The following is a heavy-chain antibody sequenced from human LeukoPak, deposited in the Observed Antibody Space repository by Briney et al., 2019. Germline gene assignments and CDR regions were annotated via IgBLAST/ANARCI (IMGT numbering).Heavy chain of an antibody. J-gene: IGHJ4*02. CDR2: ISYDGSNK. CDR1: GFTFSSYA. CDR3: AKDSRNLPFDY. Sequence: PGGSLRLSCAASGFTFSSYAMHWVRQAPGKGLEWVAVISYDGSNKYYADSVKGRFFISRDNSKDTLYLQMNSLRPEDTAVYYCAKDSRNLPFDYWGQGTLVTVSS. D-gene: IGHD1-14*01. V-gene: IGHV3-30-3*01.